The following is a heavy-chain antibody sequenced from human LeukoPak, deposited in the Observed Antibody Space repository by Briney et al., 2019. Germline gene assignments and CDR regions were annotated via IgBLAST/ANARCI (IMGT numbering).Heavy chain of an antibody. CDR3: ARARPSMWIDY. CDR1: GFTFSSYA. D-gene: IGHD5-12*01. CDR2: ISYDGSDK. J-gene: IGHJ4*02. Sequence: GGSLRLSCAASGFTFSSYAMYWVRQAPGKGLEWVAVISYDGSDKFYADSVKGRFTISRDGSKNTPYLQMNSLRPEDTAVYYCARARPSMWIDYWGQGTLVTVSS. V-gene: IGHV3-30*04.